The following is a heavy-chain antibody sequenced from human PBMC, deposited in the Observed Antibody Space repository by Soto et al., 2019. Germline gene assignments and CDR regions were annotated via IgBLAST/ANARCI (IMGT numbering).Heavy chain of an antibody. CDR1: GFTFSNFA. V-gene: IGHV3-23*01. CDR2: ISTSGATT. J-gene: IGHJ4*02. CDR3: AKSSRGNYLWFIDY. D-gene: IGHD1-26*01. Sequence: PGGSLRLSCAASGFTFSNFAMSWVRQAPGKGLEWVSGISTSGATTSSADSVKGRFTISRDSSKNTLYLQMNSLRVDDTAVYYCAKSSRGNYLWFIDYWGQGALVTVSS.